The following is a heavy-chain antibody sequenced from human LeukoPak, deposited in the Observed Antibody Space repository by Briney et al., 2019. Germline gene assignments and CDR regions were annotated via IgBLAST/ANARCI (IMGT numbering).Heavy chain of an antibody. CDR3: ARVPNDSSGYYYGWYFDL. Sequence: SETLSLTCTVSGGSISSSSYYWDWIRQPPGKGLEWIGSIYYSGSTYYNPSLKSRVTISVDTSKNQFSLKLSSVTAADTAVYYCARVPNDSSGYYYGWYFDLWGRGTLVTVSS. CDR1: GGSISSSSYY. CDR2: IYYSGST. V-gene: IGHV4-39*07. D-gene: IGHD3-22*01. J-gene: IGHJ2*01.